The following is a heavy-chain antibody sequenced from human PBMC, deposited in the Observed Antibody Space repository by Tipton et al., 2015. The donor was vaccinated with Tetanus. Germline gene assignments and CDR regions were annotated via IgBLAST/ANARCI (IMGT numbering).Heavy chain of an antibody. CDR3: ARDQLLEWTYFDY. J-gene: IGHJ4*02. D-gene: IGHD3-3*01. CDR2: IYYSGST. CDR1: GGSISSGGYY. Sequence: TLSLTCTVSGGSISSGGYYWSWIRQHPGKGLEWIGYIYYSGSTYYNPSLKSRVTISVDTSKNQFSLKLSSVTAADTAVYYCARDQLLEWTYFDYWGQGTLVTVSS. V-gene: IGHV4-31*03.